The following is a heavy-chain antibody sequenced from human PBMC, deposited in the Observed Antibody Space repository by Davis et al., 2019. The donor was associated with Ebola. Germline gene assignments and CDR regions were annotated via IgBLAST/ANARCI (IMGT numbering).Heavy chain of an antibody. D-gene: IGHD3-22*01. CDR2: IYYSGST. CDR3: ARQKTYYYDSSGYGRVYYFDY. J-gene: IGHJ4*02. Sequence: SETLSLTCTVSGGSISSSSYYWGWIRQPPGKGLEWIGSIYYSGSTYYNPSLKSRVTISVDTSKTQFSLKLSSVTAADTAVYYCARQKTYYYDSSGYGRVYYFDYWGQGTLVTVSS. CDR1: GGSISSSSYY. V-gene: IGHV4-39*01.